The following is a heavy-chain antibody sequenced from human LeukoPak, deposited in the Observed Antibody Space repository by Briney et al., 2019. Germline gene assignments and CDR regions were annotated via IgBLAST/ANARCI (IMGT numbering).Heavy chain of an antibody. CDR2: VLYDGSKK. J-gene: IGHJ6*02. V-gene: IGHV3-30*03. CDR3: ARMTTVRYYYYGMDV. CDR1: GFTFSNFG. Sequence: GRSLRLSCAASGFTFSNFGMHWVRQAPGKGLEWVAAVLYDGSKKFYSDSVKGRFSIYRDNSNYTLFVQMHSLRPDDTAVYYCARMTTVRYYYYGMDVWGQGTTVTVSS. D-gene: IGHD4-11*01.